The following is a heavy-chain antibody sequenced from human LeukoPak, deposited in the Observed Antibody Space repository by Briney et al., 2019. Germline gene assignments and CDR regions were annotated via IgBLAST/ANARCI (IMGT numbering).Heavy chain of an antibody. CDR1: GFTFSSYG. D-gene: IGHD5-18*01. CDR3: AKGRGYSYGLIDY. V-gene: IGHV3-30*18. Sequence: PGRSLGLSCAASGFTFSSYGMHWVRQAPGKGLEWVAVISYDGSNKYYADSVKGRFTISRDNSKNTLYLQMNSLRAEDTAVYYCAKGRGYSYGLIDYWGQGTLVAVSS. CDR2: ISYDGSNK. J-gene: IGHJ4*02.